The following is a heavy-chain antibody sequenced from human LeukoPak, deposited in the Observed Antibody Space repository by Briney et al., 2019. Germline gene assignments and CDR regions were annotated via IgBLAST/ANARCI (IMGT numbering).Heavy chain of an antibody. J-gene: IGHJ4*02. CDR1: GGSFSDYD. CDR3: ARYVPVKTGTTRASFDY. CDR2: INQSGST. D-gene: IGHD1-1*01. V-gene: IGHV4-34*01. Sequence: SETLSLTCAVYGGSFSDYDWSWIRQPPGKGLEWIGEINQSGSTNCAPSLKSRVSMSIDTSKSQFSLNLRSVTAADTAVYYCARYVPVKTGTTRASFDYWGQGALVTISS.